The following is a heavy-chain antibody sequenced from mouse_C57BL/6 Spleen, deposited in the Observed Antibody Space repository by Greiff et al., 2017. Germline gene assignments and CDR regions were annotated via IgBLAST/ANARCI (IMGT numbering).Heavy chain of an antibody. CDR3: ARGRYGSNYAWFAS. CDR2: IDPSDSDT. V-gene: IGHV1-52*01. CDR1: GYTFTSYC. D-gene: IGHD1-1*01. J-gene: IGHJ3*01. Sequence: QVQLQQPGPELVRPAPSVKLTCKVSGYTFTSYCVHWVKQRPIQGLEGNGNIDPSDSDTNYNQKLKDKATLTVDKSSSTAYMQLSSLTSEDSAVYYCARGRYGSNYAWFASWRPGTLVTVSA.